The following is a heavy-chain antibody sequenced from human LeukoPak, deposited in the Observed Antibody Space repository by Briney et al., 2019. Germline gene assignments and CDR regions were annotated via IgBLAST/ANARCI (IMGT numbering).Heavy chain of an antibody. J-gene: IGHJ5*02. CDR2: IYTSGST. CDR3: ARHRRITMVRGVINWFDP. D-gene: IGHD3-10*01. Sequence: KPSETLSLTCTVSGGSISSYYWGWIRQPPGKGLEWIGYIYTSGSTNYNPSLKSRVTISVDTSKNQFSLKLSSVTAADTAVYYCARHRRITMVRGVINWFDPWGQGTLVTVSS. CDR1: GGSISSYY. V-gene: IGHV4-4*09.